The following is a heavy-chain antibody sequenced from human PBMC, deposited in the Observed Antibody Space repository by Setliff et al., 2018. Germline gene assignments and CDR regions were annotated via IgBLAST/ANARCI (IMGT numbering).Heavy chain of an antibody. CDR3: ARDLGVEMATIGNHLYYYRDV. CDR1: GYTFTNHY. J-gene: IGHJ6*03. V-gene: IGHV1-46*01. D-gene: IGHD5-12*01. CDR2: INPGGGST. Sequence: ASVKVSCKASGYTFTNHYMHWVRQAPGQGLEWMGMINPGGGSTTYAQKSQGRVTMTRDTSTSTVYMELSSLRTEDTAVYYCARDLGVEMATIGNHLYYYRDVWGKGTTVTVSS.